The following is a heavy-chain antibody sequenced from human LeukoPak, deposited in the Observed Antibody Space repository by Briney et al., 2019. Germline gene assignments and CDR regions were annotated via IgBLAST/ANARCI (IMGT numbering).Heavy chain of an antibody. V-gene: IGHV3-23*01. J-gene: IGHJ5*02. Sequence: PGGSLRLSFADSGFTFSSYAMSWVRQAPGKGREWVSALSGSGGSIYYADSVKGRFTISRDNSKNTLYLQMNSLRAEDTAVYYCAKDTTGNYDSSGYRRGPGWFDPWGQGTLVTVSP. CDR2: LSGSGGSI. D-gene: IGHD3-22*01. CDR3: AKDTTGNYDSSGYRRGPGWFDP. CDR1: GFTFSSYA.